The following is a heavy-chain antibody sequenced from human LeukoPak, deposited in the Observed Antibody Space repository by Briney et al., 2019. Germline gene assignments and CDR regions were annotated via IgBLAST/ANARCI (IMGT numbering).Heavy chain of an antibody. CDR3: ASACSGGSCYSEY. J-gene: IGHJ4*02. V-gene: IGHV3-48*04. D-gene: IGHD2-15*01. CDR1: GFSFSNYA. Sequence: PGGSLRLSCAASGFSFSNYAMSWVRQAPGKGLEWVSYISSSSSNIYYADSVKGRFTISRDNGKNSLYLQMNSLRAEDTAVYYCASACSGGSCYSEYWGQGTLVTVSS. CDR2: ISSSSSNI.